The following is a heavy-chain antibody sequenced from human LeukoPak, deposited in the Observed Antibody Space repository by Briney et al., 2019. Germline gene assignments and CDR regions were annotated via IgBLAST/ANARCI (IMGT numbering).Heavy chain of an antibody. V-gene: IGHV1-18*01. CDR1: GYTFTSYG. CDR2: ISTYNGHT. Sequence: ASVKVSCKASGYTFTSYGVSWVRQAPGQGLEWMGWISTYNGHTNYAQKLQDRVTMTTDTSTSTAYMELRSLRSDDTAVYYCARDPVTCNYDSSGHPSANWFDPWGQGTLVTVSS. D-gene: IGHD3-22*01. CDR3: ARDPVTCNYDSSGHPSANWFDP. J-gene: IGHJ5*02.